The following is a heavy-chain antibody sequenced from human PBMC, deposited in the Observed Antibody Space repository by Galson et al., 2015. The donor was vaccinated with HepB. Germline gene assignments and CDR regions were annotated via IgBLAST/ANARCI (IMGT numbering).Heavy chain of an antibody. D-gene: IGHD3-22*01. Sequence: SLRLSCAASGFTFSSYSMNWVRQAPGKGLEWVSYISSSSSTIYYADSVKGRFTISRDNAKNSLYLQMNSLRAEDTAVYYCARDNLFDDSRGFDYWGQGTLVTVSS. CDR3: ARDNLFDDSRGFDY. CDR2: ISSSSSTI. J-gene: IGHJ4*02. V-gene: IGHV3-48*01. CDR1: GFTFSSYS.